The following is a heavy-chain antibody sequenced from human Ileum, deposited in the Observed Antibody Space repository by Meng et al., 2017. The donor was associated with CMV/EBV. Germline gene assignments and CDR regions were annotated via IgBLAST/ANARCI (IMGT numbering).Heavy chain of an antibody. J-gene: IGHJ4*02. V-gene: IGHV1-18*01. CDR2: ISAYNGNT. Sequence: ASVKVSCKASGYTFTSYGISWVRQAPGQGLEWMGWISAYNGNTNYAQKLQGRVTMTTDTYTSTAYMELRSLRSDDTAVYYCARGYCTNGVCAGVVWGQGTLVTVSS. CDR1: GYTFTSYG. D-gene: IGHD2-8*01. CDR3: ARGYCTNGVCAGVV.